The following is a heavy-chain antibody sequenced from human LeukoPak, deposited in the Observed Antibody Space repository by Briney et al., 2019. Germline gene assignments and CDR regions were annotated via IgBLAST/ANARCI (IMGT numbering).Heavy chain of an antibody. J-gene: IGHJ4*02. CDR3: ARGRGAFDY. D-gene: IGHD3-16*01. Sequence: GGSLRLSCAASGFTFSDHYMDWVRQAPGKGLEWVGRTRNKANSYTTEYAASVKGRFTISRDDSKNSLYLQMNSLKTGDTAVYYCARGRGAFDYWGQGTLVTVSS. CDR2: TRNKANSYTT. V-gene: IGHV3-72*01. CDR1: GFTFSDHY.